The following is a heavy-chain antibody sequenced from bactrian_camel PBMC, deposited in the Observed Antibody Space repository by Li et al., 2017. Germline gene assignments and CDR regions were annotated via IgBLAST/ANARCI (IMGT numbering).Heavy chain of an antibody. D-gene: IGHD2*01. CDR3: AAPVPGSWGFGY. CDR1: GFTVSSYD. V-gene: IGHV3S40*01. J-gene: IGHJ6*01. Sequence: VQLVESGGGLVQPGGSLRLSCAASGFTVSSYDMSWVRQAPGKGLEWVSAINSGGGSTYYADSVKGRFTISRDNAKNTLYLQVNSLKSKDTAMYYCAAPVPGSWGFGYWGQGTQVTVS. CDR2: INSGGGST.